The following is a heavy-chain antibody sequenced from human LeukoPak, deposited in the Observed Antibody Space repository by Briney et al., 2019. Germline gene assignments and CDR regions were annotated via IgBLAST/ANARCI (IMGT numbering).Heavy chain of an antibody. D-gene: IGHD2-2*01. CDR3: ARRESRGYAFDI. V-gene: IGHV1-69*05. Sequence: ASVKVSCKASGGTFSSYAISWVRQAPGQGLEWMGGIIPIFGTANYAQKFQGRVTITTDESTSTTYMELSSLRSEDTAVHYCARRESRGYAFDIWGQGTMVTVSS. CDR1: GGTFSSYA. CDR2: IIPIFGTA. J-gene: IGHJ3*02.